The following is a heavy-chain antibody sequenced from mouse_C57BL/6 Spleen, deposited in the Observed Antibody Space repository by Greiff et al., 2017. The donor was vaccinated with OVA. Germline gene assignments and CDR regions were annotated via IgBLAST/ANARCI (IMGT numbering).Heavy chain of an antibody. CDR2: IWTGGGT. V-gene: IGHV2-9-1*01. CDR3: ASDGRSRFAY. Sequence: VHLVESGPGLVAPSQSLSITCTVSGFSLTSYAISWVRQPPGKGLEWLGVIWTGGGTNYNSALKSSLSISKDNSKSQVFLKMNSLHTDATAMYYCASDGRSRFAYWGQGTLVTVSA. D-gene: IGHD1-1*01. J-gene: IGHJ3*01. CDR1: GFSLTSYA.